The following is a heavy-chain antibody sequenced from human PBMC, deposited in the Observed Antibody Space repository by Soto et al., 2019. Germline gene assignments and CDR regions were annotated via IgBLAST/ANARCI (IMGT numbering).Heavy chain of an antibody. CDR2: ITDSGAAS. V-gene: IGHV3-23*01. J-gene: IGHJ4*02. D-gene: IGHD2-15*01. CDR1: GFTFNKYA. Sequence: GGSLRLSCTASGFTFNKYAMSWVRQAPGKGLEWVSAITDSGAASHYADSVKGRFTVSRDNSKNTLYLQMNSLRADDTAVYYCARDLSVVFDYWGQGTLVTVSS. CDR3: ARDLSVVFDY.